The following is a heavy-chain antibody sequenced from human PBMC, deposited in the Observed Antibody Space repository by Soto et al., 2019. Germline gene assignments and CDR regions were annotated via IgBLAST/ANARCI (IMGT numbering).Heavy chain of an antibody. D-gene: IGHD3-10*01. CDR2: ISAYNGNT. Sequence: GASVKVSCKASGYTFTSYGISWVRQAPGQGLEWMGWISAYNGNTNYAQKLQGRVTMTTDTSTSTAYMELRSLRSDDTAVYYCARTASALRGVIHYFDYWGQGTLVTVSS. J-gene: IGHJ4*02. CDR3: ARTASALRGVIHYFDY. V-gene: IGHV1-18*01. CDR1: GYTFTSYG.